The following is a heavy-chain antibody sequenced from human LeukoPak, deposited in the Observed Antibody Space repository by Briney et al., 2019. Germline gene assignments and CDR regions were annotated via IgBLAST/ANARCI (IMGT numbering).Heavy chain of an antibody. CDR1: GLTLINYS. J-gene: IGHJ4*02. V-gene: IGHV3-21*04. Sequence: GGSLRLSCAVSGLTLINYSMNWVRQAPGKGLEWVSSISSSSSDIYYADSVKGRFTISRDNAKNSLYLQMNSLRAEDTAVYYCAKAPRSGSYYNEGAPYYFDYWGQGSLVTVSS. CDR2: ISSSSSDI. D-gene: IGHD3-10*01. CDR3: AKAPRSGSYYNEGAPYYFDY.